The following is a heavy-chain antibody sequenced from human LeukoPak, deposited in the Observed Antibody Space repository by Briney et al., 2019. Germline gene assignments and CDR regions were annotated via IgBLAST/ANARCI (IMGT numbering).Heavy chain of an antibody. Sequence: GASVKVSCKASGYTFTSYDINWVRQATGQGLEWMGWMNPNSGNTGYAQKFQGRVTMTRNTSISTAYMELSSLRSEDTAVYYCARVPSFRGGNYYYYGMDVWGQGTTVTVSS. CDR1: GYTFTSYD. V-gene: IGHV1-8*01. CDR3: ARVPSFRGGNYYYYGMDV. D-gene: IGHD3-16*01. J-gene: IGHJ6*02. CDR2: MNPNSGNT.